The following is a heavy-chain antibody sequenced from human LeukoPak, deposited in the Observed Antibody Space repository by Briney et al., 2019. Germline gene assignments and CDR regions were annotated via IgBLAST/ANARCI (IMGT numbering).Heavy chain of an antibody. V-gene: IGHV3-30*18. J-gene: IGHJ4*02. CDR2: ISYDGSNK. CDR3: AKTGYDSSGYPIDY. D-gene: IGHD3-22*01. Sequence: PGGSLRLSCAASGFTFSSYGMHWVRQAPGKGLEWVAVISYDGSNKYYADSVKGRFTISRDNSKNTLYLQVNSLRAEDTAVYYCAKTGYDSSGYPIDYWGQGTLVTVSS. CDR1: GFTFSSYG.